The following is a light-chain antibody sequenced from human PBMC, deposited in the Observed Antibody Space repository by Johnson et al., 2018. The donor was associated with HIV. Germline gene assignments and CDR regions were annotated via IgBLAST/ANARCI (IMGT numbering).Light chain of an antibody. CDR3: GAWDSGLTAGF. CDR2: DNN. Sequence: QSVLTQPPSVSAAPGQKVTISCSGSSSNIGNNYVSWYQQLPGTAPKLLIYDNNQRPSGIPYRFSGSKSGTSATLGITGLQTGDEADYYCGAWDSGLTAGFFGTATKVTVL. V-gene: IGLV1-51*01. J-gene: IGLJ1*01. CDR1: SSNIGNNY.